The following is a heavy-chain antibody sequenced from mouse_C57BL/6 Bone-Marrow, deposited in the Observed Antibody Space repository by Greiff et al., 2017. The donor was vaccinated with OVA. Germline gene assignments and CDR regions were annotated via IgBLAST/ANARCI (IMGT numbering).Heavy chain of an antibody. Sequence: VQGVESGAELVRPGASVTLSCKASGYTFTDYEMHWVKQTPVHGLEWIGAIDPETGGTAYNQKFKGKAILTADKSSSTAYMELRSLTSEDSAVYYCTRYDYWGQGTTLTVSS. CDR2: IDPETGGT. V-gene: IGHV1-15*01. CDR1: GYTFTDYE. J-gene: IGHJ2*01. CDR3: TRYDY.